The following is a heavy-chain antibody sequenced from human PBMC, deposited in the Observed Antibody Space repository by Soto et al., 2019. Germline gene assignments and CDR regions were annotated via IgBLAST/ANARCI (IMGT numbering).Heavy chain of an antibody. CDR2: IYYRGNT. Sequence: HSGSLDITSGVSGDAISGGEDYWNWIRQSPGKGLEWIGNIYYRGNTYYNPSLESRPAISLDTSKNQFSLKLSSVTAADTAVYHCARGLRYFDSGDAFDIWGQGTMVTLSS. CDR3: ARGLRYFDSGDAFDI. V-gene: IGHV4-30-4*01. CDR1: GDAISGGEDY. J-gene: IGHJ3*02. D-gene: IGHD3-9*01.